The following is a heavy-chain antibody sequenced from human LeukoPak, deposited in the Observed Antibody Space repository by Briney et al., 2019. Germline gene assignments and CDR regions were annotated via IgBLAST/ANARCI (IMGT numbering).Heavy chain of an antibody. D-gene: IGHD6-13*01. CDR1: GFTFSSYA. J-gene: IGHJ3*02. CDR3: ARGGYSSSWSGAFDI. CDR2: ISSSSSYI. Sequence: GGSLRLSCAASGFTFSSYAMNWVRQAPGKGLEWVSSISSSSSYIYYADSVKGRFTISRDNAKNSLYLQMNSLRAEDTAVYYCARGGYSSSWSGAFDIWGQGTMVTVSS. V-gene: IGHV3-21*01.